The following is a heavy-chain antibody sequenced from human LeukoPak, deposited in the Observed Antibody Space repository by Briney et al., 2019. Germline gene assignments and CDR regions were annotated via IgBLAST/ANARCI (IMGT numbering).Heavy chain of an antibody. CDR2: LSGSGDST. Sequence: GGCLRLSCAASGFIFSNYAMTWDRQAPGKGLEWVSALSGSGDSTYYADSVKGRFTISRDNSKNTVYLQMNSLRAEDTATYYCAKDANSGSYFFYFDYWGQGTLVTVSS. CDR1: GFIFSNYA. CDR3: AKDANSGSYFFYFDY. D-gene: IGHD1-26*01. J-gene: IGHJ4*02. V-gene: IGHV3-23*01.